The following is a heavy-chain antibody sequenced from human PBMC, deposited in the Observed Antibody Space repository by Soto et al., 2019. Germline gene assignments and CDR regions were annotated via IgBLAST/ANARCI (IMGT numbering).Heavy chain of an antibody. J-gene: IGHJ4*02. CDR1: GFSLSTSGVG. CDR3: AHLVVAWITYYFDS. V-gene: IGHV2-5*02. CDR2: IYWDGDK. Sequence: QITLKESGPTLVKPTQTLTLTCTFSGFSLSTSGVGVGWIRQPPGKALEWLTFIYWDGDKRNSPFLKSRLTITKDTTQNQLVLTTTNMDPVDTATYYCAHLVVAWITYYFDSWGQGTLVTVSS. D-gene: IGHD2-15*01.